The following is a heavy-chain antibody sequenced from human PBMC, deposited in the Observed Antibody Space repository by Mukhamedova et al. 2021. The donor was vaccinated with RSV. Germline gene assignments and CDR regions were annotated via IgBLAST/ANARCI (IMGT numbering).Heavy chain of an antibody. D-gene: IGHD3-22*01. J-gene: IGHJ4*02. Sequence: GKGLEWVSAISGSGGSTYYADSVKGRFTISRDNSKNTLYLQMNSLRAEDTAVYYCAKAVEYYDSSGYYYAIWDYWGPGTLVTVS. CDR3: AKAVEYYDSSGYYYAIWDY. CDR2: ISGSGGST. V-gene: IGHV3-23*01.